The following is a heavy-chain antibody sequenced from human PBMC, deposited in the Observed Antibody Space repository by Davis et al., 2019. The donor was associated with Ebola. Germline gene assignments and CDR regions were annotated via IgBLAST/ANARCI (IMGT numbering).Heavy chain of an antibody. CDR3: ARGGDGSSSWRYYYYYYMDV. CDR2: IYYSGST. D-gene: IGHD6-13*01. J-gene: IGHJ6*03. CDR1: GGSISSYY. V-gene: IGHV4-39*07. Sequence: SETLSLTCTVSGGSISSYYWSWIRQPPGKGLEWIGSIYYSGSTYYNPSLKSRVTISVDTSKNQFSLKLSSVTAADTAVYYCARGGDGSSSWRYYYYYYMDVWGKGTTVTVSS.